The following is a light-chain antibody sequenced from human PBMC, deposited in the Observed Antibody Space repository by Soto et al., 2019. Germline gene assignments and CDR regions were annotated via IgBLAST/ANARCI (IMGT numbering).Light chain of an antibody. Sequence: DIQMTQSPSSLSASIGDRVTMTCQASPDIANYLNGIQQRPRRAPKLLISEAAHLQPGVPSRFCGRHYGADFTHTSSSLRPADVATYYCQQYECLPYTFGRGTKLEIK. CDR3: QQYECLPYT. CDR2: EAA. V-gene: IGKV1-33*01. J-gene: IGKJ2*01. CDR1: PDIANY.